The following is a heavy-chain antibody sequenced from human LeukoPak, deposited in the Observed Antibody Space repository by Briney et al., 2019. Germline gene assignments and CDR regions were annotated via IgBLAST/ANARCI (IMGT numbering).Heavy chain of an antibody. CDR2: IYSGGDT. Sequence: GGSLRLSCEASGFIVSNNYMSWVRQAPGKGLEWVSVIYSGGDTYYADSVKGRFTISRDNAKNSLYLQMNSLRAEDTAVYYCAKDEVIGGNGWFDLWGQGTLVTVSS. V-gene: IGHV3-53*01. D-gene: IGHD2-15*01. CDR1: GFIVSNNY. J-gene: IGHJ5*02. CDR3: AKDEVIGGNGWFDL.